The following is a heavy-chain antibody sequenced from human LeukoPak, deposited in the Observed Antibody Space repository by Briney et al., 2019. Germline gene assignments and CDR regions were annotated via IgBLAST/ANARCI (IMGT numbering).Heavy chain of an antibody. V-gene: IGHV3-30*18. CDR2: ISYDGSSK. CDR3: AKSILTGYYPTDY. J-gene: IGHJ4*02. D-gene: IGHD3-9*01. CDR1: GFTFSSYG. Sequence: GGSLRLSCAASGFTFSSYGMHWVRQAPGKGLEWVAVISYDGSSKYYADSVKGRFTISRDNSKNTLYLQMNSLRAEDTAVYYCAKSILTGYYPTDYWGQGTLVTVSS.